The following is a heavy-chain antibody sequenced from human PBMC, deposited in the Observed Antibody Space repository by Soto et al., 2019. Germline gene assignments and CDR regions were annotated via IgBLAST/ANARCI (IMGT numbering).Heavy chain of an antibody. Sequence: QITLKESGPTLVKPTQTLTLTCTFSGFSLSTSGVGVGWIRQPPGKALEWLALIYWDDDKRYSPSLKSRLTITKDTSKNQVVLTMTNMDPVDTATYYCAHRHELYGSGSHFPFDYWGQGTLVTVSS. D-gene: IGHD3-10*01. V-gene: IGHV2-5*02. CDR1: GFSLSTSGVG. CDR3: AHRHELYGSGSHFPFDY. J-gene: IGHJ4*02. CDR2: IYWDDDK.